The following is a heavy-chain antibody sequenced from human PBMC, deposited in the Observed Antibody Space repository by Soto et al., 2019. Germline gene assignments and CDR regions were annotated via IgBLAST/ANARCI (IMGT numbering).Heavy chain of an antibody. CDR1: GGSFSGYY. CDR2: INHSGST. CDR3: ARGDPEYSSYDLPFDY. D-gene: IGHD5-12*01. Sequence: SETLSLTCAVYGGSFSGYYWSWIRQPPGKGLEWIGEINHSGSTNYNPSLKSRVTISVDTSKNQFSLKLSSVTAADTAVYYCARGDPEYSSYDLPFDYWGQGTLVTVSS. J-gene: IGHJ4*02. V-gene: IGHV4-34*01.